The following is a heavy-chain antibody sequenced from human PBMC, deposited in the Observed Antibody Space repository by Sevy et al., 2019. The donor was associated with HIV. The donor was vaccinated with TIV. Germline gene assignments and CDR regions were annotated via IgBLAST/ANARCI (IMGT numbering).Heavy chain of an antibody. CDR3: GRVLIFYAYCYQSHDAFDI. V-gene: IGHV3-7*01. J-gene: IGHJ3*02. Sequence: GGYLRLSCAASGFTFSSYWMSWVRQAPGKGLEWVANIKQDGREKSYVDSVKGRSTITRDTARNSLYSQMNSLRAEDTAVYYCGRVLIFYAYCYQSHDAFDIWGQGTMVTVSS. D-gene: IGHD5-18*01. CDR1: GFTFSSYW. CDR2: IKQDGREK.